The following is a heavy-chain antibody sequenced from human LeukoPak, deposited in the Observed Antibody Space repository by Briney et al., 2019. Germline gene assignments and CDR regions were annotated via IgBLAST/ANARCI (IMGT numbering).Heavy chain of an antibody. V-gene: IGHV3-11*01. Sequence: GGSLRLSCAASGFTFSDYYMSWIRQAPGKGLEWVSYISSSGSTIYYADSVKGRFTISRDNAKNSLYLQMNSLRAEDTAVYYCARERSAVAAKGWFDPWGQGTLVTVSS. CDR3: ARERSAVAAKGWFDP. J-gene: IGHJ5*02. D-gene: IGHD6-19*01. CDR2: ISSSGSTI. CDR1: GFTFSDYY.